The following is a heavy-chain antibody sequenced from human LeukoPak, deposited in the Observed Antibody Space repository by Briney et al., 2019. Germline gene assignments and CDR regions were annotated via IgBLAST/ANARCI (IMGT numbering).Heavy chain of an antibody. V-gene: IGHV3-7*02. J-gene: IGHJ4*02. Sequence: GGSLGLSCAASGFSFSRYDLHWVRQVPGEGLEWVANIKQDESEKYYVDSVKGRFTVSRDNSKNSVYLQMNSLRAEDTAMYYCATPVGGVWSFDYWGQGTLVTVSS. CDR2: IKQDESEK. D-gene: IGHD2-15*01. CDR3: ATPVGGVWSFDY. CDR1: GFSFSRYD.